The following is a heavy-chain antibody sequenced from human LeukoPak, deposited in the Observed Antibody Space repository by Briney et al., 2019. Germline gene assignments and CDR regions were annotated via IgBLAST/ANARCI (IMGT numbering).Heavy chain of an antibody. J-gene: IGHJ4*02. V-gene: IGHV3-53*01. CDR2: IYSGGST. D-gene: IGHD3-3*01. CDR3: AKASTIFGVVPDY. Sequence: GGSLRLSCAASGFSVSTNYMSWVRQAPGKGLEWVSIIYSGGSTYYADSVKGRFTISRDNSNNTLYLQMNSLRAEDTAVYYCAKASTIFGVVPDYWGQGTLVTVSS. CDR1: GFSVSTNY.